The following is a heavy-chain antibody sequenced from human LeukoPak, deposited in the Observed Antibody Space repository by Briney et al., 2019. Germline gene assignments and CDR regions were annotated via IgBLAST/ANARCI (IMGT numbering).Heavy chain of an antibody. CDR2: ISWNSANI. CDR1: GFNFDDYA. J-gene: IGHJ5*02. CDR3: ATVAGSILSRNYFDP. D-gene: IGHD5-24*01. V-gene: IGHV3-9*01. Sequence: GRSLRLSCAASGFNFDDYAMHWVRQPPGKGLEWVSGISWNSANIGYADSVKGRFTISRDNAKNSLYLQMNSLRDEDSAFYYCATVAGSILSRNYFDPWGQGTLVTVSS.